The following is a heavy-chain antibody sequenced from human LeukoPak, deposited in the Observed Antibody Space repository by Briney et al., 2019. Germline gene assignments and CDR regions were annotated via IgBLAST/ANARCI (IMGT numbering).Heavy chain of an antibody. D-gene: IGHD3-16*01. CDR3: AKDREYSYVYDAFDI. Sequence: GGSLRLSCAASGFTFSIYAMSWVRQAPGKGLEWVSGMSGSGGSTYYADSVRGRFTISRDNSKNTLYLQMNTLRAEDTAVYYCAKDREYSYVYDAFDIWGQGTLVTVSS. CDR2: MSGSGGST. V-gene: IGHV3-23*01. CDR1: GFTFSIYA. J-gene: IGHJ3*02.